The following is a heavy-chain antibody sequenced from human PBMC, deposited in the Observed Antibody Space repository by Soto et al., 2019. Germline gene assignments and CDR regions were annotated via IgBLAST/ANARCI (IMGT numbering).Heavy chain of an antibody. D-gene: IGHD2-2*01. V-gene: IGHV4-34*01. CDR3: ARDVWANQLLYYYYYGMDV. CDR1: GGSFSGYY. Sequence: SETLSLTCAVYGGSFSGYYWSWIRQPPGKGLEWIGEINHSGSTNYNPSLKSRVTISVDTSKNQFSLKLSSVTAADTAVYYCARDVWANQLLYYYYYGMDVWGQGTTVTVS. J-gene: IGHJ6*02. CDR2: INHSGST.